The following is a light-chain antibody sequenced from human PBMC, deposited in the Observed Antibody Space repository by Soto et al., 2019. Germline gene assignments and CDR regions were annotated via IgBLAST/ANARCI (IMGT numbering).Light chain of an antibody. CDR2: DAS. CDR1: QSISSW. J-gene: IGKJ5*01. Sequence: DIQMTQSPSTLSASVGDRVTITCRASQSISSWLAWYQQKPGKAPNLLIYDASSLESGVPSRFSGSGSGTEFTLTISRLQPDDFATYYCHSRAFGQGTRLDIK. V-gene: IGKV1-5*01. CDR3: HSRA.